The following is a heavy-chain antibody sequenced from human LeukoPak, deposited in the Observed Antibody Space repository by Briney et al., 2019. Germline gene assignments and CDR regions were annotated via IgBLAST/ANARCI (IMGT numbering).Heavy chain of an antibody. Sequence: GGSLRLSCAVSGFTFSSHWMTWVRQAPGKGLEWVANINQDGSERYYVDSVKGRFTISRDNAKNSLYLQMNSLRAEDTAVYYCARDSEYSSSFAFDIWGQGTMVTVSS. V-gene: IGHV3-7*01. J-gene: IGHJ3*02. CDR1: GFTFSSHW. CDR2: INQDGSER. D-gene: IGHD6-13*01. CDR3: ARDSEYSSSFAFDI.